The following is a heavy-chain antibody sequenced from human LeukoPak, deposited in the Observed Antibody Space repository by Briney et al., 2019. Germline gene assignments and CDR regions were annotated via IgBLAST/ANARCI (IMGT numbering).Heavy chain of an antibody. Sequence: SVKVSFKASGGTFSSYAISWVRQAPGQGLEWVGGIIPIFGTANYAQKFQGRVTITADESTSTAYMELSSLRSEDTAVYYCARAGGITMVRGVPYYYYYYGMDVWGKGTTVTVSS. J-gene: IGHJ6*04. CDR3: ARAGGITMVRGVPYYYYYYGMDV. CDR1: GGTFSSYA. D-gene: IGHD3-10*01. V-gene: IGHV1-69*01. CDR2: IIPIFGTA.